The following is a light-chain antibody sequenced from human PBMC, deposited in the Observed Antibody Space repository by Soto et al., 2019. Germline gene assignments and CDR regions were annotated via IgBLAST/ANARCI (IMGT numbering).Light chain of an antibody. J-gene: IGKJ1*01. V-gene: IGKV1-39*01. CDR2: AVS. Sequence: EIPMTQSPSSLSASVGDSVTITCRASQSISNYLNWYQQRSGEVPKILIYAVSTLQSGVPSRFSGSGGGTEFTLTITSLQPEDFATYYCQESYTRIFGPGTMLEI. CDR3: QESYTRI. CDR1: QSISNY.